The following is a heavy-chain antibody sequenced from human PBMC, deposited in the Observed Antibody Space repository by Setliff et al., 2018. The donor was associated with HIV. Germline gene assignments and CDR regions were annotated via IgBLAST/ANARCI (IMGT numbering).Heavy chain of an antibody. J-gene: IGHJ4*02. V-gene: IGHV4-34*01. D-gene: IGHD2-2*01. Sequence: PSETLSLTCAVYGGSFSGYYWTWIRQPPGKGLEWIGDINHRGDTKYNPSLKSRVTISVDTSKNQFSLKLISVSAADTAVYYCAKLLPAADMAREIDSWGQGTLVTVSS. CDR1: GGSFSGYY. CDR3: AKLLPAADMAREIDS. CDR2: INHRGDT.